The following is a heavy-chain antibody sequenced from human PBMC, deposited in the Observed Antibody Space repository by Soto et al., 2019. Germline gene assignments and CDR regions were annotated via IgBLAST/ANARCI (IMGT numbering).Heavy chain of an antibody. CDR2: INHSGST. CDR3: AREAYDSSGYRHFDP. Sequence: PSETQSLTCAVYGGSFSGYYWSWIRQPPGKGLEWIGEINHSGSTNYNPSLKSRVTISVDTSKNQFSLKLSSVTAADTAVYYCAREAYDSSGYRHFDPWGQGTLVTVSS. D-gene: IGHD3-22*01. CDR1: GGSFSGYY. J-gene: IGHJ5*02. V-gene: IGHV4-34*01.